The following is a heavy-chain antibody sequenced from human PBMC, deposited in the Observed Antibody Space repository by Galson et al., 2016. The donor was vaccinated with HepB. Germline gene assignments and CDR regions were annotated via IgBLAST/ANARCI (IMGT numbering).Heavy chain of an antibody. Sequence: SLRLSCAASGFTFSSFGMHWVRQAPGKGLEWVAVISYDGINEYFADSVKGRFTISRDNSKNTLYLQMNSLRGEDTAVYYCAKDVEKYYDLWSGCDYWGRGTLVTVSS. V-gene: IGHV3-30*18. D-gene: IGHD3-3*01. CDR3: AKDVEKYYDLWSGCDY. J-gene: IGHJ4*02. CDR1: GFTFSSFG. CDR2: ISYDGINE.